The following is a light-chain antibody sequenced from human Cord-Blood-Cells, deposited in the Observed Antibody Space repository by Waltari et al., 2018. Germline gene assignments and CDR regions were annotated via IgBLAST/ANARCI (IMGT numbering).Light chain of an antibody. CDR2: DVS. Sequence: QSALTQPRSVSGSPGQSVTISCPGTSRDVGGYNYVPWYQQHPGKAPKLMIYDVSKRPSGVPDRFSGSKSGNTASLTISGLQAEDEADYYCCSYAGSYRDVFGTGTKVTVL. CDR1: SRDVGGYNY. J-gene: IGLJ1*01. CDR3: CSYAGSYRDV. V-gene: IGLV2-11*01.